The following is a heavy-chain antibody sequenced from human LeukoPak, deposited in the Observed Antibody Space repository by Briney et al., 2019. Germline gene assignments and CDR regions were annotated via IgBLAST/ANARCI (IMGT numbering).Heavy chain of an antibody. Sequence: GASVKVSCKASGYTFTSYAMNWVRQAPGQGLEWMGWINTNTGNPTYAQGFTGRFVFSLDTSVSTAYLQISSLKAEDTAVYYCARGGLWFGELSPLDYWGQGTLVTVSS. CDR1: GYTFTSYA. V-gene: IGHV7-4-1*02. J-gene: IGHJ4*02. CDR2: INTNTGNP. CDR3: ARGGLWFGELSPLDY. D-gene: IGHD3-10*01.